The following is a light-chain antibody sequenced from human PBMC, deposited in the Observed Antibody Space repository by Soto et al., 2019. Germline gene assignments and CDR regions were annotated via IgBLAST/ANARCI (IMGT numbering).Light chain of an antibody. CDR2: YDS. V-gene: IGLV3-21*01. Sequence: SYELTQPPSVSVAPGKTASVAFGGSNIGSKSVHWYQKKSGQAPVLVMYYDSDRPSGIPERFSGSNSGNTATLTISRVEAGDEADYYCQVWDISSGHVVFGGGTQLTVL. CDR1: NIGSKS. J-gene: IGLJ3*02. CDR3: QVWDISSGHVV.